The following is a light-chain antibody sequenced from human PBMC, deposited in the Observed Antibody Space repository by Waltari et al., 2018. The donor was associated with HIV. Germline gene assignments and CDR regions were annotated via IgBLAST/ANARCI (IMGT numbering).Light chain of an antibody. J-gene: IGLJ2*01. V-gene: IGLV2-23*02. CDR1: SSDVGAYNL. CDR2: DVS. Sequence: QTALTQPASVSGSPGQSITISCTGTSSDVGAYNLVSWYQQHPGKAPRLIIYDVSERPAGVSNRFTGSKSGNTASLTISGLQAEDEADYYCFSYAGNNYLLFGGGTKLTVL. CDR3: FSYAGNNYLL.